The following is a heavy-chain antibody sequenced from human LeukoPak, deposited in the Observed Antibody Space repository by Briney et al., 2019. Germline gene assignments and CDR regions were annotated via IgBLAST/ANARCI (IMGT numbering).Heavy chain of an antibody. V-gene: IGHV4-34*01. Sequence: SQTLSLTCAVYGGSFSGYYWSWIRQPPGKGLEWVGEINHSGSTNYNPSLKSRVTISVDTSKNQISLKLSSVTAADTAVYYCARVQAAMMPYYMDVWGKGTTVTVSS. D-gene: IGHD2-2*01. CDR1: GGSFSGYY. J-gene: IGHJ6*03. CDR3: ARVQAAMMPYYMDV. CDR2: INHSGST.